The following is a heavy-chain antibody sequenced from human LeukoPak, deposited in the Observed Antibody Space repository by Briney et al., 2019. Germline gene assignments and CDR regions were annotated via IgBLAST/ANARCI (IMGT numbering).Heavy chain of an antibody. Sequence: SQTLSLTCTVSGGSISSGGYYWSWIRQPPGKGLEWIGEINHSGSTNYNPSLKSRVTISVDTSKNQFSLKLSSVTAADTAVYYCARDTLSGYCSSTSCYTMSYYYYGMDVWGQGTTVTVSS. CDR1: GGSISSGGYY. J-gene: IGHJ6*02. D-gene: IGHD2-2*02. CDR2: INHSGST. CDR3: ARDTLSGYCSSTSCYTMSYYYYGMDV. V-gene: IGHV4-30-2*01.